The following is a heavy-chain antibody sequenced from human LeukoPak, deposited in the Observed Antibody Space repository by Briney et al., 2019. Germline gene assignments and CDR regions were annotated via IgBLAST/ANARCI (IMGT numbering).Heavy chain of an antibody. D-gene: IGHD4-17*01. Sequence: SETLSLTCTVSGGSISSGSYYWSWLRQPAGRGLEWIGRIYTSGSTHYNPSLKSRVTISVDTSKNQFSLKLSSVTATDTAVYYCARGRADDYGEKDAFDIWGQGTMVTVSS. V-gene: IGHV4-61*02. CDR2: IYTSGST. CDR3: ARGRADDYGEKDAFDI. J-gene: IGHJ3*02. CDR1: GGSISSGSYY.